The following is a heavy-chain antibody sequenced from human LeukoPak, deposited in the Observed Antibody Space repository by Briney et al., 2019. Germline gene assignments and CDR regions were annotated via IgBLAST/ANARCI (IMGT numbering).Heavy chain of an antibody. V-gene: IGHV3-48*01. Sequence: PGGSLRLSCAASGFTFIIFGFNWVRQAPGKVPEWVSYIDARSGITYYADSVQGRFTISRDNAQESVFLQMNSLRADDTAVYYCARTYDFGRGPPGDAFDNWGPGTLVTVSS. J-gene: IGHJ3*02. CDR2: IDARSGIT. D-gene: IGHD3-3*01. CDR3: ARTYDFGRGPPGDAFDN. CDR1: GFTFIIFG.